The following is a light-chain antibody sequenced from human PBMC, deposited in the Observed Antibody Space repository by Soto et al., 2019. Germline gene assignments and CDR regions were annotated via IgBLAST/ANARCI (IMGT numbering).Light chain of an antibody. CDR2: GAS. V-gene: IGKV3-15*01. J-gene: IGKJ2*01. Sequence: EIVMTQSPATLSVSPGERATLSCRASQSVSSNLARYQQKPGPAPRLLIYGASTRATGIPARFSGSGSGTEFTLTISSLQSEDFAVYYCQQYNNWPPMYTFGQGTKLEIK. CDR1: QSVSSN. CDR3: QQYNNWPPMYT.